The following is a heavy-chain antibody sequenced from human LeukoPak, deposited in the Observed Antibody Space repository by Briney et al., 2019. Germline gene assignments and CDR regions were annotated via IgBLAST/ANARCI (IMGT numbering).Heavy chain of an antibody. J-gene: IGHJ4*02. D-gene: IGHD1-26*01. Sequence: GGSLRLSCAASGFTFSDYYMNWIRQAPGKGLEWVSYISPSGSTMQYADSVEGRFTISRDNAKNSLYLQMNSLRSEDTAVYYCAQDSLGSGGYWGQGTLVTVSS. CDR1: GFTFSDYY. V-gene: IGHV3-11*01. CDR2: ISPSGSTM. CDR3: AQDSLGSGGY.